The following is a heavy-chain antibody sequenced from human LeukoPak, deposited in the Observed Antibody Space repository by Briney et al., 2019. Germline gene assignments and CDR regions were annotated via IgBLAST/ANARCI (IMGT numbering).Heavy chain of an antibody. CDR2: IKQDGSEK. J-gene: IGHJ4*02. V-gene: IGHV3-7*03. D-gene: IGHD3-16*01. CDR3: AKDKNWALRPFDY. Sequence: GGSLRLSCAASGFTFSSYWMSWVRQAPGKGLEWVANIKQDGSEKYYVDSVKGRFTISRDNAKNSLYLQMNSLRAEDTAVYYCAKDKNWALRPFDYWGQGTLVTVSS. CDR1: GFTFSSYW.